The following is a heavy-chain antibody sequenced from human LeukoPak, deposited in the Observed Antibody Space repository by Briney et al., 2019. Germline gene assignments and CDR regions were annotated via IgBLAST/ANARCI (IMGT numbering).Heavy chain of an antibody. J-gene: IGHJ6*02. V-gene: IGHV3-48*03. CDR1: GFTFSSYE. CDR3: ASLAVVVPAAIREDDYYYYGMDV. D-gene: IGHD2-2*02. CDR2: ISSSGSTI. Sequence: PGGSLRLSCAASGFTFSSYEMNWVRQAPGKGLEWVSYISSSGSTIYYADSVKGRFTISRDNAKNSLYLQMNSLRAEDTAVYYCASLAVVVPAAIREDDYYYYGMDVWGQGTTVTVSS.